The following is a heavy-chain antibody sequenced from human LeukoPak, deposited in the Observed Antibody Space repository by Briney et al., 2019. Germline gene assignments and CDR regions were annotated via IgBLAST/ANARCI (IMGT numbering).Heavy chain of an antibody. V-gene: IGHV1-69*06. CDR1: GGTFSSYA. D-gene: IGHD2-21*01. J-gene: IGHJ4*02. CDR3: ARRGDLYESLYYFDY. Sequence: VASVKVSCKASGGTFSSYAISWVRQAPGQGLEWMGGIIPIFGTANYAQKFQGRVTITADKSTSTAYMELSSLRSEDTAVYYCARRGDLYESLYYFDYWGQGTLVTVSS. CDR2: IIPIFGTA.